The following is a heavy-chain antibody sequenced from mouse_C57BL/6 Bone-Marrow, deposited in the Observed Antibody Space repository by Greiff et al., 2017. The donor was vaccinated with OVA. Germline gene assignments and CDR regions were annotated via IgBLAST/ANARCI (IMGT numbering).Heavy chain of an antibody. V-gene: IGHV1-19*01. Sequence: EVQGVESGPVLVKPGASVKMSCKASGYTFTDYYMNWVKQSHGKSLEWIGVINPYNGGTSYNQKFKGKATLTVDKSSSTAYMELNSLTSEDSAVYYCARGDGYYHAYWGQGTTLTVSS. CDR2: INPYNGGT. J-gene: IGHJ2*01. CDR1: GYTFTDYY. D-gene: IGHD2-3*01. CDR3: ARGDGYYHAY.